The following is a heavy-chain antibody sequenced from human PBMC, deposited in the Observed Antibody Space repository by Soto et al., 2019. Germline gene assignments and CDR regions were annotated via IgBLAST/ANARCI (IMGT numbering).Heavy chain of an antibody. Sequence: ASVKVSCQASGYTFTSYGISWVRQAPGQGLEWMGWISAYNGNTNYAQKLQGRVTMTTDTSTSTAYMELRGLRSDDTAVYYCARWLVTVPKSYYYYYGMDVWGQGTTVTVSS. V-gene: IGHV1-18*01. D-gene: IGHD5-18*01. CDR2: ISAYNGNT. CDR1: GYTFTSYG. CDR3: ARWLVTVPKSYYYYYGMDV. J-gene: IGHJ6*02.